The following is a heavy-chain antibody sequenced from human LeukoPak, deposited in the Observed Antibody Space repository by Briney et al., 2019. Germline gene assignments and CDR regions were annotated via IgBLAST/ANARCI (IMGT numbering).Heavy chain of an antibody. CDR2: IKQDGGEK. CDR1: GFTFSSYW. J-gene: IGHJ3*02. D-gene: IGHD3-22*01. V-gene: IGHV3-7*01. CDR3: ARSRITMIVVVIRIDAFDI. Sequence: GGSLRLSCAASGFTFSSYWMSWVRQAPGKGLEWVANIKQDGGEKYYVDSVKGRFTISRDNAKNSLYLQMNSLRAEDTAVYYCARSRITMIVVVIRIDAFDIWGQGTMVTVSS.